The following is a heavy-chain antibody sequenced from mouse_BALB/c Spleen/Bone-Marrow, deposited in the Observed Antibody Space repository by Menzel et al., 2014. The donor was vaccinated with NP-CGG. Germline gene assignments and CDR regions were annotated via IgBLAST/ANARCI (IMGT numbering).Heavy chain of an antibody. CDR2: INPYNDGT. J-gene: IGHJ4*01. CDR1: GYTFTSYV. Sequence: EVKLVESGPELVKPGASVKMSCKASGYTFTSYVMHWVKQKPGQGLEWIGYINPYNDGTKYNEKFKGKATLTSDKSSSTAYMELSSLTSEDSAAYYCARWRYPYAMDYWGQGTSVTVSS. V-gene: IGHV1-14*01. CDR3: ARWRYPYAMDY. D-gene: IGHD5-1-1*01.